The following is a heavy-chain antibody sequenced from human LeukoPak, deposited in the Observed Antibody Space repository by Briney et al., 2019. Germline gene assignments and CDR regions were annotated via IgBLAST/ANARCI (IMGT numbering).Heavy chain of an antibody. CDR2: ISYDGSNK. CDR1: GFTFSSYG. D-gene: IGHD3-9*01. J-gene: IGHJ5*02. V-gene: IGHV3-30*18. Sequence: PGGSLRLSCAASGFTFSSYGMHWVRQAPGKGLEWVAVISYDGSNKYYADSVKGRFTISRDNSKNTPYLQMNSLRAEDTAVYYCAKGARVGYDILTGLFDPWGQGTLVTVSS. CDR3: AKGARVGYDILTGLFDP.